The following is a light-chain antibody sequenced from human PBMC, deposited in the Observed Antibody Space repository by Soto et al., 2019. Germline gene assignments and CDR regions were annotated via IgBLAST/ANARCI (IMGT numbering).Light chain of an antibody. V-gene: IGKV3-20*01. CDR2: GAS. CDR1: QSISSNF. CDR3: QQYGSSFAT. Sequence: VLTQSPGTLSLSPGERGTLSCRASQSISSNFVAWYQQKPGQAPRLLIYGASSRATGIPDRFSGSGSGTDFTLTISRLEPEDFAVYYCQQYGSSFATFGPGTKVDIK. J-gene: IGKJ3*01.